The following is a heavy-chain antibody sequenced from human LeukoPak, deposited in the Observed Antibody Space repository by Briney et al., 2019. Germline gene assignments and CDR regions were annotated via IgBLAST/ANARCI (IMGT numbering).Heavy chain of an antibody. J-gene: IGHJ5*02. V-gene: IGHV3-23*01. Sequence: QAGGSLRLSCAASGFTFSSYAMSWVRQAPGKGLEWVSGISGSGGSTYYADSVKGRFTISRDNSKNTLYLQMNSLRVEDMAVYYCVKEKWESGWFDPWGQGTLVTVSS. CDR3: VKEKWESGWFDP. D-gene: IGHD1-26*01. CDR1: GFTFSSYA. CDR2: ISGSGGST.